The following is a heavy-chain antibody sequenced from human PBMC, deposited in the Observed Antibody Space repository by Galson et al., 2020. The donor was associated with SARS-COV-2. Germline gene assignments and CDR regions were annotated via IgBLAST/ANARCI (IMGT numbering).Heavy chain of an antibody. V-gene: IGHV3-53*01. D-gene: IGHD2-15*01. CDR1: GFTVSSNY. CDR3: ARDRLRYCSGGSCYSYAGMDV. Sequence: GGSLRLSCAASGFTVSSNYMSWVRQPPGKGREWVAAIYSGGSTYYPDSVKGRFTISRDNSKNTLYLQMNSLRAEDTAVYYCARDRLRYCSGGSCYSYAGMDVWGQGTTVTVSS. CDR2: IYSGGST. J-gene: IGHJ6*02.